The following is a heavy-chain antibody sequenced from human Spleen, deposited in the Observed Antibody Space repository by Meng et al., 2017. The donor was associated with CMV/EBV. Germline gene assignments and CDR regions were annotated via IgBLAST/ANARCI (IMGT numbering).Heavy chain of an antibody. CDR3: ARREEDNWNDIPMSWFDP. V-gene: IGHV3-23*01. J-gene: IGHJ5*02. Sequence: GESLKISCAASGFTFSSYAMSWVRQAPGKGLEWVSAISGSDGNTYYADSVKGRFTISRDNSKNTLYLQMNSLRAEDTAVYYCARREEDNWNDIPMSWFDPWGQGTLVTVSS. CDR1: GFTFSSYA. D-gene: IGHD1-20*01. CDR2: ISGSDGNT.